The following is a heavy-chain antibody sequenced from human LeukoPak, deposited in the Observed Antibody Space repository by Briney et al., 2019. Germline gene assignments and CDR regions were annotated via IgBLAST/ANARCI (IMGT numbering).Heavy chain of an antibody. D-gene: IGHD3-10*01. J-gene: IGHJ5*02. CDR3: ARVLLGSWDWFDP. CDR2: ISSSGSTI. Sequence: PGGSLRLSCAASGFTFSDYSMNWVRQAPGKGLEWVSYISSSGSTIYYADSVKGRFTISRDNAENTLYLQMNSLRAEDTAVYYCARVLLGSWDWFDPWGQGTLVTVSS. CDR1: GFTFSDYS. V-gene: IGHV3-48*04.